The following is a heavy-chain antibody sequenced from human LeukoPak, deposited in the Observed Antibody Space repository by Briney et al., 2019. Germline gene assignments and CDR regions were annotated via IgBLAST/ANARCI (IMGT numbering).Heavy chain of an antibody. CDR2: INPNDGDT. D-gene: IGHD2-2*01. V-gene: IGHV1-2*02. CDR3: ARANFLYCSSSTCLFDY. J-gene: IGHJ4*02. Sequence: ASVKVSCKASGYTFTDYYMHWVRQATGQGFEWMRWINPNDGDTNYAHKFQCRVTMTRDTSIRTAHMEVSRLGSDDTAVYYCARANFLYCSSSTCLFDYWGQGTLVTVSS. CDR1: GYTFTDYY.